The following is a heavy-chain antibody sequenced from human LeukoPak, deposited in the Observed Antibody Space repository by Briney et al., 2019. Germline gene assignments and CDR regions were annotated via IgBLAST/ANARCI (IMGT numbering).Heavy chain of an antibody. CDR2: IKSTLDGGTT. Sequence: PGGSLRLSCAASGFTFTNDWMNWVRQVPGKGLEWVGRIKSTLDGGTTDLAAPVKDRFTVSRDDSKETLYLQMNSLKTEDTAVYYCTGDNFDSSVKFDYWGQGTLVTVSS. CDR1: GFTFTNDW. J-gene: IGHJ4*02. V-gene: IGHV3-15*07. CDR3: TGDNFDSSVKFDY. D-gene: IGHD3-22*01.